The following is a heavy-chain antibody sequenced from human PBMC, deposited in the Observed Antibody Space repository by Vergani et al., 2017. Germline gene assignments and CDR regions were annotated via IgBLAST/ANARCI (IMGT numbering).Heavy chain of an antibody. Sequence: EVQLVQSGAAVKTPGESLKISCKVSGYSFTSYWIGWVRQMPGKGLEWMGIIYPVDSDTRYSPSFQGQVTISADKSISTAYLQLRRLKASDTAMYYCARQGPLVGAPGGVDYWGQGTLVTVSS. D-gene: IGHD1-26*01. J-gene: IGHJ4*02. V-gene: IGHV5-51*01. CDR1: GYSFTSYW. CDR3: ARQGPLVGAPGGVDY. CDR2: IYPVDSDT.